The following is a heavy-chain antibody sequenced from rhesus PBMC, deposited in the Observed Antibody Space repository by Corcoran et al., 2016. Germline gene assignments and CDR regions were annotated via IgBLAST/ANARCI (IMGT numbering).Heavy chain of an antibody. J-gene: IGHJ5-1*01. CDR2: IYGNNAST. CDR1: GGSISDYYY. CDR3: ARDTLDWFSFNRFDV. Sequence: QVQLQESGPGLVKPSETLSLTCAVSGGSISDYYYWNWIRQPPGKGLEWIGDIYGNNASTYYNPSLKSRVTISKDTSKNQFFRKLSSVTAADTAVYYCARDTLDWFSFNRFDVWGPGVLVTVSS. D-gene: IGHD3-3*01. V-gene: IGHV4S9*01.